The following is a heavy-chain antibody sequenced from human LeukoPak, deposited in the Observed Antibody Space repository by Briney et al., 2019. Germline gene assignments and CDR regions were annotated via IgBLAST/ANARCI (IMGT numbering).Heavy chain of an antibody. V-gene: IGHV4-34*01. CDR2: INHSGST. D-gene: IGHD3-9*01. Sequence: SETLSLTCAVYGGSFSGYYWSWIRQPPGKGLEWIGEINHSGSTNYNPSLKSRVTISVDTSKNQFSLKLSSVTAADTAVYYCARADGYYDILTGYYPVYFDYWGQGTLVTVSS. CDR3: ARADGYYDILTGYYPVYFDY. J-gene: IGHJ4*02. CDR1: GGSFSGYY.